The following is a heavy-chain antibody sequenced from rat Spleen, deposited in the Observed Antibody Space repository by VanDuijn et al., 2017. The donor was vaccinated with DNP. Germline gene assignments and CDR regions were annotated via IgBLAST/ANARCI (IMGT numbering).Heavy chain of an antibody. V-gene: IGHV5-20*01. D-gene: IGHD1-3*01. CDR1: GISFDAYY. J-gene: IGHJ2*01. CDR3: ATHNYGSYDDY. CDR2: ISYDGLAT. Sequence: EVQLVESGGGLVQPGGSLKISCAGSGISFDAYYMAWVRQAPTKGLEWVASISYDGLATYYRDSVKGRFTISRDNAKSTLYLQMDSLRSEDTATYYCATHNYGSYDDYWGQGVMVTVSS.